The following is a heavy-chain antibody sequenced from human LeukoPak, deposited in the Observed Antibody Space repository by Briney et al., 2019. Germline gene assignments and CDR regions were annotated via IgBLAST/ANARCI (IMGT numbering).Heavy chain of an antibody. CDR1: GFTFSSYG. V-gene: IGHV3-33*01. D-gene: IGHD5-18*01. CDR2: IWYDGSNK. J-gene: IGHJ4*02. CDR3: ARDQIYTYGTTAPLDH. Sequence: HPGGSLRLSSAASGFTFSSYGMHWVRPAPGKGLEWVAVIWYDGSNKYYADSVKGRFTISRDNSKNTLYLQMDSLRAEDTAVYYCARDQIYTYGTTAPLDHWGQGTLVTVSS.